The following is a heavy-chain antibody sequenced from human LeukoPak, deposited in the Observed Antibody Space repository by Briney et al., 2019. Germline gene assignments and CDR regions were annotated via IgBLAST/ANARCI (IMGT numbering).Heavy chain of an antibody. Sequence: SETLSLTCTVSGDSISSSSYYWGWIRQPPGKGLEWIGSIYYSGSTSYNPSLKSRVTISLDTSKNQFSLKLTSVTAADTAVYYCARKGYSISWCSPWGQGTLVTVSS. J-gene: IGHJ5*02. D-gene: IGHD6-13*01. CDR3: ARKGYSISWCSP. V-gene: IGHV4-39*07. CDR2: IYYSGST. CDR1: GDSISSSSYY.